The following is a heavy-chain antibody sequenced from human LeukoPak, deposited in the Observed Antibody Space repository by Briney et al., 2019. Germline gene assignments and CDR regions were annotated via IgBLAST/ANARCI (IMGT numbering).Heavy chain of an antibody. D-gene: IGHD5-24*01. V-gene: IGHV1-18*01. CDR3: ARVARWLQPESDFDY. Sequence: ASVKVSCKASGYTFTSYGISWVRQAPGQGLEWMGWISAYNGNTNYAQKLQGRVTMTTDTSTSTAYMELRSPRSDDTAVYYCARVARWLQPESDFDYWGQGTLVTVSS. CDR2: ISAYNGNT. J-gene: IGHJ4*02. CDR1: GYTFTSYG.